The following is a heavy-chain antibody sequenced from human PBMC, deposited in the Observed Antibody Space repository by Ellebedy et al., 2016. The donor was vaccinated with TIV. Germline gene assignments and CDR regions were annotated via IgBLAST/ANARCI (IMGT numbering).Heavy chain of an antibody. CDR1: GGSVSSSYY. CDR3: ARLGSTGHFDY. Sequence: MPSETLSLTCAVSGGSVSSSYYWNWIRPPPGKVLEWIGYIYYSGATNYNPSLKSRVTISVDTSESQFSLKVTSVTAADTAVYYCARLGSTGHFDYWGQGTLVTVSS. CDR2: IYYSGAT. J-gene: IGHJ4*02. V-gene: IGHV4-61*01. D-gene: IGHD4-17*01.